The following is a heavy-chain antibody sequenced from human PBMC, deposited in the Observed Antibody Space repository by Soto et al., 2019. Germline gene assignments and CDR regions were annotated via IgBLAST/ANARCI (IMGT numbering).Heavy chain of an antibody. CDR3: ARDLAAVPRAFDY. V-gene: IGHV4-59*01. D-gene: IGHD6-13*01. Sequence: SETLSLTCTVSGVSISSYYWSWIRHPPGKGLEWIGYIYYSGSTNYNPSLKSRVTISVDTSKTQFSLNLRSVTAADTAVYYCARDLAAVPRAFDYWGRGTLVTVSS. CDR2: IYYSGST. J-gene: IGHJ4*02. CDR1: GVSISSYY.